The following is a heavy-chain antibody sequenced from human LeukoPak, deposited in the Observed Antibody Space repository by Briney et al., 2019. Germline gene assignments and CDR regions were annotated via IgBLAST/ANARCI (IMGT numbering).Heavy chain of an antibody. CDR2: IYTSGST. Sequence: SETLSLTCTVSGGSINSGTYYWSWIRQPAGKGLEWIGRIYTSGSTNYNPSLKSRVTISGDTSKNQFSLRLSSVTAADTAVYYCARASYSYDINGWVPFDYWGQGTLVTVSS. CDR3: ARASYSYDINGWVPFDY. V-gene: IGHV4-61*02. J-gene: IGHJ4*02. CDR1: GGSINSGTYY. D-gene: IGHD3-22*01.